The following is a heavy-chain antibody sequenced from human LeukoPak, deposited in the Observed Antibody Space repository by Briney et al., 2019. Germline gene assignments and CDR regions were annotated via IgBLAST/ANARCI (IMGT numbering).Heavy chain of an antibody. J-gene: IGHJ6*03. CDR1: GFTFSSYS. Sequence: GGSLRLSCAASGFTFSSYSMNWVRQAPGKGLEWVSSISSSSSYIYYADSVKGRFTISRDNAKNSLYLQMNSLRAEDTAMYYCARAVNFRGYYYMDVWGKGTTVTVSS. CDR3: ARAVNFRGYYYMDV. D-gene: IGHD4-11*01. CDR2: ISSSSSYI. V-gene: IGHV3-21*01.